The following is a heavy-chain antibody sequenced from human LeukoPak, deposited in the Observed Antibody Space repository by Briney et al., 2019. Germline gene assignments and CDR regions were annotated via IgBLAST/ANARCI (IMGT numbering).Heavy chain of an antibody. Sequence: SETLSLTCTVSGGSISSYYWSWIRQPPGKGLEWIGYIYYSGSTNYNPSLKSRVTISVDTSKNQFSLKLSSVTAADTAVYYCARGHEDYGDYLLWFDPWGQRTLVTVSS. CDR2: IYYSGST. CDR1: GGSISSYY. J-gene: IGHJ5*02. V-gene: IGHV4-59*01. D-gene: IGHD4-17*01. CDR3: ARGHEDYGDYLLWFDP.